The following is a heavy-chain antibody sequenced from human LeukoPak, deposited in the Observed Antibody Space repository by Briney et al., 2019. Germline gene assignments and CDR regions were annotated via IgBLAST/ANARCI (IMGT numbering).Heavy chain of an antibody. CDR3: ARQAVAGTANWFDP. V-gene: IGHV3-30*02. J-gene: IGHJ5*02. Sequence: GGSLRLSCAASGFTFSSYGMHWVRQAPGKGLEWVAFIRYDGSNEYYADSVKGRFTISRDNSKNTLYLQMNSLRTEDTAVYYCARQAVAGTANWFDPWGQGTLVTVSS. CDR2: IRYDGSNE. CDR1: GFTFSSYG. D-gene: IGHD6-19*01.